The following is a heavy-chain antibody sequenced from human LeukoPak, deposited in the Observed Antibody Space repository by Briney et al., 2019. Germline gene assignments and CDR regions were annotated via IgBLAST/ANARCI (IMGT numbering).Heavy chain of an antibody. V-gene: IGHV4-34*01. D-gene: IGHD2-15*01. CDR2: INHSGSI. Sequence: SETLSLTCAVYGGSFSGYYWSWIRQPPGKGLEWIGEINHSGSINYNPSLKSRVTISVDTSKNQFSLKLSSVTAADTAVYYCAREGGRGLVVAATFSLFDYWGQGTLVTVSS. CDR1: GGSFSGYY. J-gene: IGHJ4*02. CDR3: AREGGRGLVVAATFSLFDY.